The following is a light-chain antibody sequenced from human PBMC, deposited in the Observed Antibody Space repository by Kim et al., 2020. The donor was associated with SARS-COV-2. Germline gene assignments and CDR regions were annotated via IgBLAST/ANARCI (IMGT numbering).Light chain of an antibody. J-gene: IGLJ2*01. CDR1: STSCETEYD. CDR3: QSYDTGLNDLVV. V-gene: IGLV1-40*03. Sequence: RVILSRTGSSTSCETEYDVHWYHKLPGAAPNLLIYGNSNRPSGGPCRFSAAKSGASASLAITGLQAEDEDDYYCQSYDTGLNDLVVFGGGTKLTVL. CDR2: GNS.